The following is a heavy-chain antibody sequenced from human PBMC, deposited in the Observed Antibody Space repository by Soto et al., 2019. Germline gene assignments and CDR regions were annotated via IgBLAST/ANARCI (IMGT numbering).Heavy chain of an antibody. V-gene: IGHV1-18*01. CDR2: ISAYNGNT. CDR1: GYTFTSYG. D-gene: IGHD2-2*01. Sequence: QVQLVQSGAEVKKPGASVKVSCKASGYTFTSYGISWVRQAPGQGREWMGWISAYNGNTNYAQKLQGRVTMTTETSTSTAYMELRSLRSDDTAVYSCARAYCSSPSCERYYYYYMDPWGKGTTVTVSS. J-gene: IGHJ6*03. CDR3: ARAYCSSPSCERYYYYYMDP.